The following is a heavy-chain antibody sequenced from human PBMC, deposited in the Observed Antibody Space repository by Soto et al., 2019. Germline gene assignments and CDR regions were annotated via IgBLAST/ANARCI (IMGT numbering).Heavy chain of an antibody. J-gene: IGHJ4*02. CDR2: IYHSGST. CDR3: ASYYHPTLSWRTGDSSGYLD. D-gene: IGHD3-22*01. Sequence: PSETLSLTCAVSGGSISSGGYSWGWIRQPPGKGLEWIGYIYHSGSTYYNPSLKSRVTISVDTSKNQFSLKLSSVTAADTVVYYCASYYHPTLSWRTGDSSGYLDWGQGTLVTVSS. CDR1: GGSISSGGYS. V-gene: IGHV4-30-2*01.